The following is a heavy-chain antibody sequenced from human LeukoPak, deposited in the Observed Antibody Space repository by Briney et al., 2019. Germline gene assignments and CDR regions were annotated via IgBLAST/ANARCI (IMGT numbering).Heavy chain of an antibody. CDR2: IYYSGST. D-gene: IGHD6-6*01. Sequence: SETLSLTCTVSGGSISSSSYYWGWIRQPPGKGLEWIGSIYYSGSTYYNPSLKSRVTISVDTSKNQFSLKLSSVTAADTAVYYCARLIECSSSPFDYRGQGTLVTVSS. CDR1: GGSISSSSYY. V-gene: IGHV4-39*01. J-gene: IGHJ4*02. CDR3: ARLIECSSSPFDY.